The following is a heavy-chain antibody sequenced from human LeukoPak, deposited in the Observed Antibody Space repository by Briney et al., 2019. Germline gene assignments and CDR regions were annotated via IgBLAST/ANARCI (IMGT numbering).Heavy chain of an antibody. CDR1: GGSVSSGSYY. CDR2: IYYSGST. V-gene: IGHV4-61*01. J-gene: IGHJ4*02. D-gene: IGHD6-19*01. Sequence: SETLSLTCTVSGGSVSSGSYYWSWIRQPPGKGLEWIGYIYYSGSTNHNPSLKSRVTISVDTSKNQFSLKLSSVTAADTAMYYCARGFRGWLVRPSYFDYWGQGTLVTVSS. CDR3: ARGFRGWLVRPSYFDY.